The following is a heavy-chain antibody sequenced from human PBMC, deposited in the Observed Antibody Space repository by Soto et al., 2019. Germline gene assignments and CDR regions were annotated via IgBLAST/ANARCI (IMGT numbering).Heavy chain of an antibody. J-gene: IGHJ4*02. V-gene: IGHV1-69*02. CDR3: ARVGDYGDYYFDY. D-gene: IGHD4-17*01. Sequence: SVKVSCKASGGTFSSYTISWVRQAPGQGLEWMGRIIPILGIANYAQKFQGRVTITADKSTSTAYMELSSLRSEDTAVYYCARVGDYGDYYFDYWGQGTLVTSPQ. CDR2: IIPILGIA. CDR1: GGTFSSYT.